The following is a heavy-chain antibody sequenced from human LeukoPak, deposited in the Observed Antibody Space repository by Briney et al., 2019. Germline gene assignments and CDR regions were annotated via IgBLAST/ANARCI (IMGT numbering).Heavy chain of an antibody. D-gene: IGHD3-22*01. CDR3: ARDVLDYYDRSDYVT. J-gene: IGHJ4*02. V-gene: IGHV1-46*01. Sequence: AASVKVSCKASGYTFTSYYMHWVRQAPGQGLEWVGIINPSGGSTSYAQKFQGRVTMTRDMSTSTVYMELSSLRSEDTAVYYCARDVLDYYDRSDYVTWGQGTLVTVSS. CDR1: GYTFTSYY. CDR2: INPSGGST.